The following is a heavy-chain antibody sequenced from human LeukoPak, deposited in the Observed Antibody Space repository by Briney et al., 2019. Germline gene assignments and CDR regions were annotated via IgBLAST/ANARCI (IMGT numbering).Heavy chain of an antibody. CDR3: GEGAGGGGPFAY. CDR1: GFSFSDYL. J-gene: IGHJ6*02. CDR2: SRSKARSYST. V-gene: IGHV3-72*01. D-gene: IGHD3-16*01. Sequence: GGSLSLSCAASGFSFSDYLMDWVRQTPGKGLEWVGRSRSKARSYSTEYAASVKGRFTISRDDSKNVLYLQMNSLKIEDAAVYYWGEGAGGGGPFAYGGQGTTVTVP.